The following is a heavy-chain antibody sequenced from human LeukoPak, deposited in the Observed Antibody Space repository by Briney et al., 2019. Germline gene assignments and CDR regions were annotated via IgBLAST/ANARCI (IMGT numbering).Heavy chain of an antibody. D-gene: IGHD2-2*01. CDR1: GYTFTRYG. Sequence: GASVKVSCKASGYTFTRYGISWVRQAPVQGLEWMGWISAYNGNTNYAQKLQGRVTITTDTSTSTAYLELRSLRSDDTAVYYCARDMGYCSSTSCYPFDYWGQGTLVTVSS. V-gene: IGHV1-18*01. CDR2: ISAYNGNT. J-gene: IGHJ4*02. CDR3: ARDMGYCSSTSCYPFDY.